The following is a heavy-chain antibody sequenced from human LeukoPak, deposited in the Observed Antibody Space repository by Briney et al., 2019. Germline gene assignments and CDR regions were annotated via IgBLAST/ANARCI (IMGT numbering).Heavy chain of an antibody. CDR3: ARGSLSGSLDY. J-gene: IGHJ4*03. Sequence: ASVKVSCKASGGTFSSYAISWVRQAPGQGLEWMGRIILILGIANYAQKFQGRVTITADKSTSTAYMELSSLRSEDTAVYYCARGSLSGSLDYWGQGTTVTVSS. D-gene: IGHD1-26*01. CDR1: GGTFSSYA. CDR2: IILILGIA. V-gene: IGHV1-69*04.